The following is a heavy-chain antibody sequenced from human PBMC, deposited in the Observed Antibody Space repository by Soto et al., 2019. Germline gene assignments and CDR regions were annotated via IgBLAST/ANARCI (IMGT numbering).Heavy chain of an antibody. V-gene: IGHV4-34*01. Sequence: QVQLQQWGAGLLKPSETLSLTCAVYGGSFSGYYWSWIRQPPGKGLEWIGEINYSGSTNYNPSLKSRVTISVDTSKNQFSLNLSSVTAADTAVYYCASPDHCGGDCYYFQQWGQGTLVTVSS. D-gene: IGHD2-21*02. J-gene: IGHJ1*01. CDR1: GGSFSGYY. CDR3: ASPDHCGGDCYYFQQ. CDR2: INYSGST.